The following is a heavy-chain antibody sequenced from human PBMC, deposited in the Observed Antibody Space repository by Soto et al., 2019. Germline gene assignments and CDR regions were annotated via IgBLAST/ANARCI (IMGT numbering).Heavy chain of an antibody. D-gene: IGHD3-16*02. CDR1: GYTFTSYD. V-gene: IGHV1-8*01. Sequence: ASVKVSCKASGYTFTSYDINWVRQATGQGLEWMGWMNPNSGNTGYAQKFQGRVTMTRNTSISTAYMELSSLRSEDTAVYYCARAPYYDYIWGSYRSYFDYWGQGTLVTVSS. CDR2: MNPNSGNT. J-gene: IGHJ4*02. CDR3: ARAPYYDYIWGSYRSYFDY.